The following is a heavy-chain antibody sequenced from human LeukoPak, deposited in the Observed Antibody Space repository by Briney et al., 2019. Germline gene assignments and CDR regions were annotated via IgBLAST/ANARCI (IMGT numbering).Heavy chain of an antibody. CDR3: ARYGAIWFGGSKTFDY. CDR2: ISSSGSTI. Sequence: GGSLRLSCAASGFTFSSYEMNWVRQAPGKGLEWVSYISSSGSTIYYADSVKGRFTISRDNAKNSLYLQMNSLRAEDTAVYYCARYGAIWFGGSKTFDYWGQGTRVTVSS. J-gene: IGHJ4*02. D-gene: IGHD3-10*01. CDR1: GFTFSSYE. V-gene: IGHV3-48*03.